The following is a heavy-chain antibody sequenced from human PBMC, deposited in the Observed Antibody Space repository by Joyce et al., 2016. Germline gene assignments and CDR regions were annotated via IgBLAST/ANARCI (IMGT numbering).Heavy chain of an antibody. CDR1: GGSIVSYY. V-gene: IGHV4-59*01. J-gene: IGHJ4*02. CDR2: LDYSGST. CDR3: AGGLLGGPQLEFHY. Sequence: QVQLRESGPGLVKPSETLPLTCTVSGGSIVSYYWSWIRQPPGKGLEWIGYLDYSGSTNYNPSLKSRVTISFDTSKNQFSLKLSSVTAADTAVYFCAGGLLGGPQLEFHYWGQGTLVTVSS. D-gene: IGHD1-1*01.